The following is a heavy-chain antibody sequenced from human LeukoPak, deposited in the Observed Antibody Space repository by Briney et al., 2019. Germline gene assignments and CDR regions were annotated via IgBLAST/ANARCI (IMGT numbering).Heavy chain of an antibody. CDR3: VREAVNDYGDYVFWFDP. D-gene: IGHD4-17*01. J-gene: IGHJ5*02. CDR1: GFTFSSYS. CDR2: ISSSSSYI. Sequence: GGSLRLSCAASGFTFSSYSMNWVRQAPGKGLEWVSSISSSSSYIYYADSVKGRFTISRDNAKNSLYLQMNSLRDEDTAVYYCVREAVNDYGDYVFWFDPWGQGTLVTVSS. V-gene: IGHV3-21*01.